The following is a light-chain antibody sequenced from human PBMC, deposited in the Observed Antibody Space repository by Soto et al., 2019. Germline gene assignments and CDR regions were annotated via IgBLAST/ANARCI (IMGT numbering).Light chain of an antibody. J-gene: IGKJ5*01. Sequence: EIVLTQSPATLSVSPGERVTLSCGASQSISVNLAWYQQKPGQAPRLLIYGESTRATGIPARFSGSGSGTEFTLTISSLQSEDFAVYYCQHYNNWPPITFGQGTRLEIK. CDR1: QSISVN. CDR3: QHYNNWPPIT. V-gene: IGKV3-15*01. CDR2: GES.